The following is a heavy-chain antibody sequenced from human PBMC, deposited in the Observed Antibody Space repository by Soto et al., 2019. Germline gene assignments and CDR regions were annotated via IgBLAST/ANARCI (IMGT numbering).Heavy chain of an antibody. CDR1: GYTFTSCG. D-gene: IGHD6-6*01. CDR3: ARAPSSSSSFYYYYYMDV. CDR2: ISAYNGNT. Sequence: QVQLVQSGAEVKKPGASVKVSCKASGYTFTSCGISWVRQAPGQGLEWMGWISAYNGNTNYAQKLQGRVTMTTDTSTSTAYMELRSLRSDDTAVYYCARAPSSSSSFYYYYYMDVWGKGTTVTVSS. V-gene: IGHV1-18*01. J-gene: IGHJ6*03.